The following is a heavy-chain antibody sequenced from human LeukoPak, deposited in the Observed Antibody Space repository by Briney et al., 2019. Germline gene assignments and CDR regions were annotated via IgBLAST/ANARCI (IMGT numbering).Heavy chain of an antibody. Sequence: SETLSLTCTVSGGSISRYYWSWIRQPPGKGLEWIGSIYHSGSTSYNPSHKSRVIISVDASKNQFSLKLSSVTTADTAVYYCARHYRLWLGELLPCDYWGQGTVVSVSS. J-gene: IGHJ4*02. V-gene: IGHV4-59*08. D-gene: IGHD3-10*01. CDR3: ARHYRLWLGELLPCDY. CDR1: GGSISRYY. CDR2: IYHSGST.